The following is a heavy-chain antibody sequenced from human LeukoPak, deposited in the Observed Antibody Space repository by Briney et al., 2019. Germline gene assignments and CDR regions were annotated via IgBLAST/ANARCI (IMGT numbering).Heavy chain of an antibody. CDR3: ARAPPIAAAGGVDS. CDR1: GGSISSYY. J-gene: IGHJ4*02. CDR2: IYYSGST. D-gene: IGHD6-13*01. V-gene: IGHV4-59*01. Sequence: SETLSLTCTVSGGSISSYYWSWIRQPPGKGLEWIGYIYYSGSTNYNPSLKSRVTISVDTSKNQFSLKLSSVTAADTAVYYCARAPPIAAAGGVDSWGQGTLATVSS.